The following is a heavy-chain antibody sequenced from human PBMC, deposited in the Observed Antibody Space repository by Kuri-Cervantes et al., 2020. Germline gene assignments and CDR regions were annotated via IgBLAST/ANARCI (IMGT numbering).Heavy chain of an antibody. CDR2: ISGSGGST. V-gene: IGHV3-23*01. D-gene: IGHD2-2*01. CDR1: GFTFSSYG. Sequence: GGSLRLSCAASGFTFSSYGMHWVRQAPGKGLEWVSAISGSGGSTYYADSVKGRFTISRDNSKNTLYLQMNSLRAEDTAVYYCAKEGVEYCSSTSCLSSFDYWGQGTLVTVSS. CDR3: AKEGVEYCSSTSCLSSFDY. J-gene: IGHJ4*02.